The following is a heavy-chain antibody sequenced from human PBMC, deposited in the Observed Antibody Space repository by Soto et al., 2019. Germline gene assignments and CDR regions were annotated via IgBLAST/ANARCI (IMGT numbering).Heavy chain of an antibody. CDR1: DSSLSSSTYY. D-gene: IGHD3-3*01. CDR2: IYYSGNS. CDR3: ARGWDFWSGYYTGGFDY. V-gene: IGHV4-39*01. Sequence: SETLSLTCSVSDSSLSSSTYYWGWIRQPPGKGLEWIGSIYYSGNSYYNPPLKRRVTISVDTSKNQLSLNLTSVAAADTAVSYCARGWDFWSGYYTGGFDYWGQGTPVTVSS. J-gene: IGHJ4*02.